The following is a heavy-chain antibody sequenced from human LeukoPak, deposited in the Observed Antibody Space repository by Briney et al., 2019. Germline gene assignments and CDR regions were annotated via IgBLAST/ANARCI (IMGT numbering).Heavy chain of an antibody. D-gene: IGHD5-12*01. CDR2: INHSGST. CDR3: ARGPVYGDRYSGYDECLDY. Sequence: SETLSLTCAVYGGSFSGYYWSWIRQPPGKGLEWIGEINHSGSTNYNPSLKSRVTISVDTSKNQFSLKLSSVTAADTAVYYCARGPVYGDRYSGYDECLDYWGQGTLVTVSS. J-gene: IGHJ4*02. V-gene: IGHV4-34*01. CDR1: GGSFSGYY.